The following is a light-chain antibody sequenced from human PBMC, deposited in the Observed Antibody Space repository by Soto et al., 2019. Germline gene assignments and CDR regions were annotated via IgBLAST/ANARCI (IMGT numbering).Light chain of an antibody. Sequence: QSALTQPASVSGSPGRSIAISCTGTSSDVGAYDYVSWYQQHPGKAPKVMVFDVNHRPSGVSNRFSGSKSGNTASLTITGLQAEDEADYYCGLYTRSKSVIFGGGTKLTVL. J-gene: IGLJ2*01. CDR1: SSDVGAYDY. V-gene: IGLV2-14*03. CDR2: DVN. CDR3: GLYTRSKSVI.